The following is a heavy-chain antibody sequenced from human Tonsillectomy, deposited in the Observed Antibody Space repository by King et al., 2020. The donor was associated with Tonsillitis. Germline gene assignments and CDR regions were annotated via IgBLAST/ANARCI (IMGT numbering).Heavy chain of an antibody. V-gene: IGHV5-51*03. Sequence: QLVQSGAEVKKPGESLKISCKCSGYNFTNYWIGCVRQMPGKGLEWMVIIYPDDSYTRYSPSFQGQLTFSADTSITTAYLQWSSLKASDTAMYYCSRPPGGWTHTFDIWGQGTMVTVSS. CDR2: IYPDDSYT. CDR1: GYNFTNYW. D-gene: IGHD6-19*01. J-gene: IGHJ3*02. CDR3: SRPPGGWTHTFDI.